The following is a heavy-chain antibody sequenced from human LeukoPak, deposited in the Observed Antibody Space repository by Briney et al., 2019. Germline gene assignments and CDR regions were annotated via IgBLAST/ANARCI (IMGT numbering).Heavy chain of an antibody. V-gene: IGHV3-23*01. D-gene: IGHD2-2*01. Sequence: GGSLRLSCAASGFTFSSYAMSWVRQAPGKGLEWVSAISGSGGSTYYADSVKGRFTISRDNSKNTLYLQMNSLRAEDTAVYYCAKDRRYCSSTSCYEEADAFDIWGQGTMVTVSS. CDR1: GFTFSSYA. CDR3: AKDRRYCSSTSCYEEADAFDI. J-gene: IGHJ3*02. CDR2: ISGSGGST.